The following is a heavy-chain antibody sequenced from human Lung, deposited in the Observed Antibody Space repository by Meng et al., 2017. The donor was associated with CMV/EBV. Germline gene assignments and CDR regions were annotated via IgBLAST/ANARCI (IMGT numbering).Heavy chain of an antibody. D-gene: IGHD1-20*01. CDR2: IYPGDSDT. CDR1: GYSFTSYW. V-gene: IGHV5-51*01. J-gene: IGHJ4*02. Sequence: GSXRLXCKGSGYSFTSYWIGWVRQMPGKGLEWMGIIYPGDSDTRYSPSIQGQVTISAYKSISTTYLQWSSLKASDTAMYYCARHLTEYYVDYWRQGTLVTVSS. CDR3: ARHLTEYYVDY.